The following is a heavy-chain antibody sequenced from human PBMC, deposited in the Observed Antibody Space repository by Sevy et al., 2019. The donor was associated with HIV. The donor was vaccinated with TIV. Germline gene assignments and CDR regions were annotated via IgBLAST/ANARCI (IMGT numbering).Heavy chain of an antibody. CDR2: IYYSGST. CDR1: GGSISSSSYY. D-gene: IGHD5-12*01. CDR3: ARPGRDGYNFEVNAFDI. Sequence: SETLSLTCTVSGGSISSSSYYWGWIHQPPGKGLEWIGSIYYSGSTYYNPSLKSRVTISVDTSKNQFSLKLSSVTAADTAVYYCARPGRDGYNFEVNAFDIWGQGTMVTVSS. V-gene: IGHV4-39*01. J-gene: IGHJ3*02.